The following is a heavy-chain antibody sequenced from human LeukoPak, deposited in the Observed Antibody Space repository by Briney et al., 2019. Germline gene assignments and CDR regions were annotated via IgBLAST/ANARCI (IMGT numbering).Heavy chain of an antibody. D-gene: IGHD3-10*01. Sequence: ASVKVSCKASGYTFTGYYMHWVRQAPGQGLEWMGWINPNSGGTNYAQKFQGRVTMTRNTSISTAYMELSSLRSEDTAVYYCASGGLNYYYGMDVWGQGTTVTVSS. J-gene: IGHJ6*02. CDR3: ASGGLNYYYGMDV. CDR2: INPNSGGT. V-gene: IGHV1-2*02. CDR1: GYTFTGYY.